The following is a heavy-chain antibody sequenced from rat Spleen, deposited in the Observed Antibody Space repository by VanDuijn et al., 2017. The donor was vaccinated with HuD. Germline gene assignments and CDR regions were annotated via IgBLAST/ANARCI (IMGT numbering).Heavy chain of an antibody. V-gene: IGHV5-7*01. J-gene: IGHJ2*01. CDR1: GFTLSDYN. CDR2: ISYGDSSGHSGT. CDR3: ARRHYGYTDYFDY. Sequence: EVKLVESGGGLVQPGRSLKLSCEVSGFTLSDYNMAWVRQAPRKGLEWVATISYGDSSGHSGTYYRDSVRGRFTISRDDAKSTLSLQMDSLRSEDTATYYCARRHYGYTDYFDYWGQGVMVTVSS. D-gene: IGHD1-9*01.